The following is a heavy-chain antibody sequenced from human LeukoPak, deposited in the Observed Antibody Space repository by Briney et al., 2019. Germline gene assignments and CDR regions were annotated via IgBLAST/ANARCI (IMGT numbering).Heavy chain of an antibody. CDR1: GFTFSSYG. D-gene: IGHD6-6*01. Sequence: GRSLRLSCAASGFTFSSYGMHWVRQAPGKGLEWVAVIWYDGSNKYYADSVKGRSTISRDNSKNTLYLQMNNLRAEDTAVYYCAKKTRIAARPGGFNYWGQGTLVTVSS. CDR3: AKKTRIAARPGGFNY. CDR2: IWYDGSNK. J-gene: IGHJ4*02. V-gene: IGHV3-33*06.